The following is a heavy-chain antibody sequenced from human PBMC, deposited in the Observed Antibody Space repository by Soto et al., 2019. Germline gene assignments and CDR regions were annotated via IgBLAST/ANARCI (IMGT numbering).Heavy chain of an antibody. CDR1: GYSFTSYW. CDR3: ARLFTMIDYAFDI. V-gene: IGHV5-51*01. CDR2: IYPGDSDT. D-gene: IGHD3-22*01. Sequence: LGESLKISCKGSGYSFTSYWIGWVRQMPGKGLEWMGIIYPGDSDTRYSPSFQGQVTISADKSISTAYLQWSSLKASDTAMYYCARLFTMIDYAFDIWGQGTMVPVSS. J-gene: IGHJ3*02.